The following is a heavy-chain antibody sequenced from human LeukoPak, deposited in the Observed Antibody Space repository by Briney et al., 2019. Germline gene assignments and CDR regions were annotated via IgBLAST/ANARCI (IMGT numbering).Heavy chain of an antibody. D-gene: IGHD3-16*02. CDR1: GFTVSSNY. CDR2: IYSGGST. V-gene: IGHV3-53*01. CDR3: ARGWGYPAVYFDY. Sequence: PGGSLRLSCAASGFTVSSNYMSWVRQAPGKGLEWVSVIYSGGSTYYADSVKGRFTISRDNSKNTLYLQMNSLRAEDTAVYYCARGWGYPAVYFDYWGQGTLVTVSS. J-gene: IGHJ4*02.